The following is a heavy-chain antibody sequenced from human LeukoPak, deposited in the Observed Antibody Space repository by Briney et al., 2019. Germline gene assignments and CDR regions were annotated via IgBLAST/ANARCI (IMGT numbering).Heavy chain of an antibody. Sequence: PGGSLRLSCAASGFTFNNYGMGWVRQTPGKGLEWVATIGTSGANTYHADSVKGRFTISRDNSKNTLYLQMNSLRAEDTAVYYCAKLPVDYWGQGTLVTVSS. CDR1: GFTFNNYG. J-gene: IGHJ4*02. CDR2: IGTSGANT. CDR3: AKLPVDY. V-gene: IGHV3-23*01.